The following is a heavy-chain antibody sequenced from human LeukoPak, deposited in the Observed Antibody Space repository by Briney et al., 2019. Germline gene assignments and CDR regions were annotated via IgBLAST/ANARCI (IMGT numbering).Heavy chain of an antibody. CDR1: GGSIRSYY. CDR3: ARGDYYGSGSNF. Sequence: SETLSLTCTVSGGSIRSYYWSWIRQPPGKGLEWIGYIYYSGSTNYNPSLKSRVTISVDTSKNQFSLKLSSVTAADTAVYYCARGDYYGSGSNFWGQGTLVTVSS. J-gene: IGHJ4*02. D-gene: IGHD3-10*01. V-gene: IGHV4-59*01. CDR2: IYYSGST.